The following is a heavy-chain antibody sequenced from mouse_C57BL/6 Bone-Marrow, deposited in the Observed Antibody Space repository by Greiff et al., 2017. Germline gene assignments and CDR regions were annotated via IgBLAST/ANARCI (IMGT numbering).Heavy chain of an antibody. CDR2: ISDGGSYT. J-gene: IGHJ4*01. Sequence: EVKLQESGGGLVKPGGSLKLSCAASGFTFSSYAMSWVRQTPEKRLEWVATISDGGSYTYYPDNVKGRFTISRDNAKNNLYLQMRHLKSEDTAMYYCARDSTVVGYYAMDYWGQGTSVTVSS. D-gene: IGHD1-1*01. CDR3: ARDSTVVGYYAMDY. CDR1: GFTFSSYA. V-gene: IGHV5-4*01.